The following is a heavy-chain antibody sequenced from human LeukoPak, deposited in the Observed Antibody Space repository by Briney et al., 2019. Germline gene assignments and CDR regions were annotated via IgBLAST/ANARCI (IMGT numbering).Heavy chain of an antibody. V-gene: IGHV4-34*01. CDR1: GGSFSGYN. Sequence: SETLSLTCAVYGGSFSGYNWGWIRHPPGKGLEWIGEINHSGSTNYNPSLKSRVTISVDTSKDQFSLKLSSVTAADTAVYYCVCSWIQLWLLSYFDYWGQGTLVTVSS. CDR3: VCSWIQLWLLSYFDY. CDR2: INHSGST. J-gene: IGHJ4*02. D-gene: IGHD5-18*01.